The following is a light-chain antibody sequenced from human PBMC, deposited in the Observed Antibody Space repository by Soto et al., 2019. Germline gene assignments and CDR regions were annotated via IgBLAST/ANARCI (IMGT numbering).Light chain of an antibody. J-gene: IGKJ5*01. V-gene: IGKV1-5*01. Sequence: DIQMTQSPSTLSASLGERVTITCRASQSISRWLAWSQQKQGKAPNLLIYGASSLESEVPSRFSGSGSGTAFTLTISSLQPDDFATYYCQQYNSYPITFGQGTRLEIK. CDR2: GAS. CDR1: QSISRW. CDR3: QQYNSYPIT.